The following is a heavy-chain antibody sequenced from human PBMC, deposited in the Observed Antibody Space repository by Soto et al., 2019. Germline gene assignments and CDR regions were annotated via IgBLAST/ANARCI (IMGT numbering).Heavy chain of an antibody. Sequence: EEQLVGSGGGLVQPWGSLSLSWAASGFTFSSYWMHWVRQAPGKGLVWVSRINPGGSITAYADSVKGRFTISRDNAKNTLYLQMNSLRGDDTAVYYCARVPTGKYGVWNYWGQGTLVTVSS. J-gene: IGHJ4*02. CDR2: INPGGSIT. CDR3: ARVPTGKYGVWNY. CDR1: GFTFSSYW. D-gene: IGHD2-8*01. V-gene: IGHV3-74*01.